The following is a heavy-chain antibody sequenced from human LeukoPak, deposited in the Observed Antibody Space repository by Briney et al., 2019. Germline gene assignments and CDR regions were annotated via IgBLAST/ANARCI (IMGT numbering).Heavy chain of an antibody. Sequence: SETLSLTYAVYGGSFSGYYWSWIRQPPGKGLEWIGEINHSGSTNYNPSLKSRVTISVGTSKNQFSLKLSSVTAADTAVYYCARHCIAAAVRVFDYWGQGTLVTVSS. CDR1: GGSFSGYY. D-gene: IGHD6-13*01. CDR3: ARHCIAAAVRVFDY. J-gene: IGHJ4*02. V-gene: IGHV4-34*01. CDR2: INHSGST.